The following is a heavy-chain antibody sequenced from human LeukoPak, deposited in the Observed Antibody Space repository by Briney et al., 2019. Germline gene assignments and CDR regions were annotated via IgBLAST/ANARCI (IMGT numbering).Heavy chain of an antibody. J-gene: IGHJ4*02. CDR3: ASGSPIDF. CDR1: GFTFSNYA. CDR2: ISSSSTI. V-gene: IGHV3-48*02. Sequence: GGSLRLSCAASGFTFSNYAMIWVRQAPGKGLEWVSYISSSSTIYYADSVKGRFTISRDNAKNSLYLQMNSLRDEDTAVYYCASGSPIDFWGQGTLVTVSS. D-gene: IGHD1-26*01.